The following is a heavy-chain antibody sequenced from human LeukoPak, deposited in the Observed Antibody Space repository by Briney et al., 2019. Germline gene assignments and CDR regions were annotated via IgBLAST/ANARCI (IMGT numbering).Heavy chain of an antibody. V-gene: IGHV1-69*06. CDR3: ARGRGYSYGFFDY. J-gene: IGHJ4*02. D-gene: IGHD5-18*01. CDR2: IIPIFGTA. Sequence: GASVKVSCKASGGTFSSYAISWVRQAPGQGLEWMGGIIPIFGTANYAQKFQGRVTITADKSTSTAYMELSSLRSEDTAVYYRARGRGYSYGFFDYWGQGTLVTVSS. CDR1: GGTFSSYA.